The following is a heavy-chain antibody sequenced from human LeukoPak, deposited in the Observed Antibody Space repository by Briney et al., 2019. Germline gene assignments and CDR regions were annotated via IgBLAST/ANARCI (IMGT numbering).Heavy chain of an antibody. CDR2: INPSSGGT. CDR1: GFTFTDYY. CDR3: ARGRAKWASDAFDI. V-gene: IGHV1-2*02. J-gene: IGHJ3*02. Sequence: ASVKVSCKASGFTFTDYYIHWVRQAPGQGLEWVGWINPSSGGTNYAQKFQGRVTMTRDSSISTSYMELSRLTSADTAVYYCARGRAKWASDAFDIWGQGTMVTVSS. D-gene: IGHD1-26*01.